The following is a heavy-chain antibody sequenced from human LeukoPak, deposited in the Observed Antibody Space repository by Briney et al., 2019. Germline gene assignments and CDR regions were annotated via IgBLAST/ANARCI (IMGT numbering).Heavy chain of an antibody. CDR1: GFTVITND. Sequence: GGSLRLSCAASGFTVITNDMTWVRQAPGKGLEWVSVLYSDGNTKYADSVQGRFTISRDNSKNTLYLEMNSLSPDDTAVDYCARGVEPLAANTLAYWGQGTLVTVSS. J-gene: IGHJ4*02. V-gene: IGHV3-53*01. CDR3: ARGVEPLAANTLAY. CDR2: LYSDGNT. D-gene: IGHD1-14*01.